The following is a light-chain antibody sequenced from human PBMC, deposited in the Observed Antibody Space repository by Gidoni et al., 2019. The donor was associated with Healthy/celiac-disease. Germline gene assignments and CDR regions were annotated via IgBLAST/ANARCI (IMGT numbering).Light chain of an antibody. Sequence: DIQMTQSPSTLSASVGDRVTITCRASQSISSWLAWYQQTPGKAPKLLIYDATSLESGVPSRFSSSGSGTEFTLTISSLQPDDFATYYCQQYNSYSETFGQGTKVEIK. CDR3: QQYNSYSET. CDR1: QSISSW. J-gene: IGKJ1*01. V-gene: IGKV1-5*01. CDR2: DAT.